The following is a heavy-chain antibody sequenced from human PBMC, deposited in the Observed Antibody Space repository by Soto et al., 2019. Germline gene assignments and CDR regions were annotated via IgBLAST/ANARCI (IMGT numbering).Heavy chain of an antibody. Sequence: AASVKVSCKASGYTFTGYYMHWVRQAPGQGLEWMGWINPNSGGTNYAQKFQGWVTMTRDTSISTAYMELSRLRSDDTAVYYCAREGGTGTTQSFYYYYGMDVWGQGTTVTVSS. CDR2: INPNSGGT. CDR3: AREGGTGTTQSFYYYYGMDV. D-gene: IGHD1-7*01. J-gene: IGHJ6*02. V-gene: IGHV1-2*04. CDR1: GYTFTGYY.